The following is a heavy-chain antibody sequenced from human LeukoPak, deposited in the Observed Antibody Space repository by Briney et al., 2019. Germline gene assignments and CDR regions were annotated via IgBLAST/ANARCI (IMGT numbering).Heavy chain of an antibody. CDR3: ASNEMAT. Sequence: GGSLRLSCAASGFTFDDDAMHWVRQAPGKGLEWVSGISWNSGSIGYADSVKGRFTISRDNAKNSLYLQMNSLRAEDMALYYCASNEMATWGQGTLVTASS. CDR2: ISWNSGSI. J-gene: IGHJ4*02. D-gene: IGHD5-24*01. V-gene: IGHV3-9*03. CDR1: GFTFDDDA.